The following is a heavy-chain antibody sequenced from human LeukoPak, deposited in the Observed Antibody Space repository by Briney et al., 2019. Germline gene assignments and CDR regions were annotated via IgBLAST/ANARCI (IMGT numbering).Heavy chain of an antibody. V-gene: IGHV4-30-4*01. CDR1: GGSIGSSDYY. J-gene: IGHJ5*02. CDR3: ARYFGYLNWFDP. CDR2: IFYSGTT. D-gene: IGHD3-22*01. Sequence: PSETLSLTCTVSGGSIGSSDYYWSWIRQPPGKGLEWIGYIFYSGTTHYNPSLRSRVTISEDTSKNQFSLKLSSVTAADTAVYYCARYFGYLNWFDPWGQGTLVTVSS.